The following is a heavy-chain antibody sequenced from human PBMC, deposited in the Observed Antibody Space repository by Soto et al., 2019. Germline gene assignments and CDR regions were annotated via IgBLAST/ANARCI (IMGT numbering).Heavy chain of an antibody. Sequence: EVQLVESGGGLVQPGGSLKLSFAASGFTFSGSAMHWVRQASGKGLEWVGRIRSKANSYATAYAASVKGRFIISRDDAKNTAYLQMNSLKTEDTAVYYCTSDTARVYDGMDVWGQGTTVTVSS. V-gene: IGHV3-73*02. CDR3: TSDTARVYDGMDV. J-gene: IGHJ6*02. CDR2: IRSKANSYAT. CDR1: GFTFSGSA. D-gene: IGHD5-18*01.